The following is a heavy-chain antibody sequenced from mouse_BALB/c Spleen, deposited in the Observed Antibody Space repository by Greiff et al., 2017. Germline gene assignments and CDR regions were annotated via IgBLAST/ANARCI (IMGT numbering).Heavy chain of an antibody. CDR2: INPYNDGT. CDR1: GYTFTSYV. J-gene: IGHJ2*01. D-gene: IGHD1-1*01. Sequence: VQLKESGPELVKPGASVKMSCKASGYTFTSYVMHWVKQKPGQGLEWIGYINPYNDGTKYNEKFKGKATLTSDKSSSTAYMELSSLTSEDSAVYYCARSFYYYGSSYEYFDYWGQGTTLTVSS. CDR3: ARSFYYYGSSYEYFDY. V-gene: IGHV1-14*01.